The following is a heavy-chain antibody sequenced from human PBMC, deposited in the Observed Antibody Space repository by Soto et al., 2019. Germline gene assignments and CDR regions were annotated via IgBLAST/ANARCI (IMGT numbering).Heavy chain of an antibody. D-gene: IGHD6-13*01. Sequence: ASVKVSCKASGYTFTSYGISWVRQAPGQALEWMGWISAYNGNTNYAQKLQGRVTMTTDTSTSTAYMELRSLRSDDTAVYYCATGHGLRYSSSWRTANDAFDIWGPGTMVTVSS. J-gene: IGHJ3*02. CDR3: ATGHGLRYSSSWRTANDAFDI. CDR2: ISAYNGNT. V-gene: IGHV1-18*01. CDR1: GYTFTSYG.